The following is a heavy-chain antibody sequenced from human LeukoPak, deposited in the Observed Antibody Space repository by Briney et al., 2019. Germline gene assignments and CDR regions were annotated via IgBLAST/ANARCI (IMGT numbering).Heavy chain of an antibody. V-gene: IGHV1-18*01. CDR3: ARVRNYDFWSGLPVYDYYYYYMDV. J-gene: IGHJ6*03. Sequence: GASVKVSCKASGYTFTSYGISWVRQAPGQGLEWMGWISAYNGNTNYAQKLQGRVTMTTDTSTSTAYMELRSLRSDDTAVYYCARVRNYDFWSGLPVYDYYYYYMDVWGKGTTVTVSS. CDR1: GYTFTSYG. CDR2: ISAYNGNT. D-gene: IGHD3-3*01.